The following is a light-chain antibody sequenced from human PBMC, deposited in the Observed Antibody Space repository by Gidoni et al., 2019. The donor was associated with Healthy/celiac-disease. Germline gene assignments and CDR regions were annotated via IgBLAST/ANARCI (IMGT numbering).Light chain of an antibody. CDR2: ASS. CDR1: QGISTF. J-gene: IGKJ5*01. V-gene: IGKV1-9*01. Sequence: DIHLTQSPSFLSASLGDRVTITCRASQGISTFLAWYQQKPGRAPKLLISASSTLQSGVPSRFSGSGSGREFALTISSLQPEDFATYYCQQVDSYPTFXXXTRLEIK. CDR3: QQVDSYPT.